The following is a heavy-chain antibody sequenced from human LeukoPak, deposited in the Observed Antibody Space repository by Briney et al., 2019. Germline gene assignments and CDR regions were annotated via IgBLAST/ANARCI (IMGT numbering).Heavy chain of an antibody. V-gene: IGHV3-21*01. CDR2: ISSSSSYI. Sequence: TGGSLRLSCAASGFTFSSYGMSWVRQAPGKGLEWVSSISSSSSYIYYADSVKGRFTISRDNAKNSLYLQMNSLRAEDTAVYYCARGRRFYDIVVVVAATDFDYWGQGTLVTVSS. D-gene: IGHD2-15*01. J-gene: IGHJ4*02. CDR1: GFTFSSYG. CDR3: ARGRRFYDIVVVVAATDFDY.